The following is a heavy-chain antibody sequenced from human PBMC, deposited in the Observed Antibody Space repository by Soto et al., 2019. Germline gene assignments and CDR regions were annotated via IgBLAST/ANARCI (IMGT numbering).Heavy chain of an antibody. CDR3: TSWRSYSGSYCFDY. CDR2: MNPKTGNI. V-gene: IGHV1-3*01. Sequence: QVRLVQSGAEVKRPGASVKVSCRASGYTFVDYALHWVRQAPGQGLEWVGWMNPKTGNIKSSHKFEDRVSITRDTATSTAYMELSGLRSEDTAVYFCTSWRSYSGSYCFDYWGQGTLVIVSS. CDR1: GYTFVDYA. D-gene: IGHD1-26*01. J-gene: IGHJ4*02.